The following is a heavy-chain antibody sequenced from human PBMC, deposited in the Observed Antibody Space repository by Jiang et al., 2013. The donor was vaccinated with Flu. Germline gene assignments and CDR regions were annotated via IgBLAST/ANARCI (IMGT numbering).Heavy chain of an antibody. CDR2: IYYSGST. Sequence: GSGLVKPSETLSLTCTVSGASISSGSYYWGWIRQPPGKGLEWIGSIYYSGSTYYNPSLKSRVTISVDTSKNQLSLKLSSVTAADTALYYCARHGRRGDGYYTGFDAWGQGTLVTVSS. D-gene: IGHD3-3*01. J-gene: IGHJ5*02. CDR1: GASISSGSYY. V-gene: IGHV4-39*01. CDR3: ARHGRRGDGYYTGFDA.